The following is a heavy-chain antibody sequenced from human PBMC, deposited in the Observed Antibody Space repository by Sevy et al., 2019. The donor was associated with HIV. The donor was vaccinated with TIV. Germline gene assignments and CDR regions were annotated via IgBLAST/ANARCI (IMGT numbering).Heavy chain of an antibody. CDR1: GFTFSTYN. CDR3: ARPYGSGSWEAFDL. J-gene: IGHJ3*01. V-gene: IGHV3-21*01. D-gene: IGHD3-10*01. CDR2: ITFSSNYI. Sequence: GGSLRLSCAASGFTFSTYNMNWVRQAPGKGLEWVSSITFSSNYIYYADSLKGRFTISRDNARNSLYLQMSSLRAEDTAVYYCARPYGSGSWEAFDLWGQGTMVTVSS.